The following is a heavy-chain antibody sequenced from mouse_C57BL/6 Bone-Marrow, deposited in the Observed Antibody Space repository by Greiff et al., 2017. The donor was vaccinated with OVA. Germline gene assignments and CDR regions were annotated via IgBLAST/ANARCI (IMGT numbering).Heavy chain of an antibody. CDR3: ARQGGYGFDY. CDR1: GFTFSSYG. CDR2: ISSGGSYT. J-gene: IGHJ2*01. D-gene: IGHD2-2*01. V-gene: IGHV5-6*01. Sequence: EVKLVESGGDLVKPGGSLKLSCAASGFTFSSYGMSWVRQTPDTRLEWVATISSGGSYTYYPDSVKGRFTISRDNAKNTLYLQMSSLKSEDTAMYYCARQGGYGFDYWGQGTTLTVSS.